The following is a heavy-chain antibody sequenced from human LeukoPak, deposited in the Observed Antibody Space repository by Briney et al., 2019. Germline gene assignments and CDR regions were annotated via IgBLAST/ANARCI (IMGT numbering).Heavy chain of an antibody. D-gene: IGHD3-22*01. Sequence: GGSLRLSCAASGFTVSSNYMSWVRQAPGKGLEWVSVIYSGGSTYYADSVKGRFTISRDNSKNTLYLQMNSLRAEDTAVYYCARAKKTYYYDSSGSRAYYFDYWGQGTLVTVSS. CDR2: IYSGGST. CDR3: ARAKKTYYYDSSGSRAYYFDY. CDR1: GFTVSSNY. V-gene: IGHV3-66*01. J-gene: IGHJ4*02.